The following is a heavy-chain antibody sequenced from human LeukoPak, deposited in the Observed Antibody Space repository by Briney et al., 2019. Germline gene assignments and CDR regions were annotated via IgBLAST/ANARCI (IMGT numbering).Heavy chain of an antibody. CDR2: ISSSSSYI. J-gene: IGHJ4*02. CDR1: GFTFSSYS. Sequence: GGSLRLSCAASGFTFSSYSMNWVRQAPRKGLEWVSSISSSSSYIYYADSVKGRFIISRDNAKNSLYLQMNSLRAEDTAVYYCARGRAAAGTLYYFDYWGQGTLVTVSS. D-gene: IGHD6-13*01. CDR3: ARGRAAAGTLYYFDY. V-gene: IGHV3-21*01.